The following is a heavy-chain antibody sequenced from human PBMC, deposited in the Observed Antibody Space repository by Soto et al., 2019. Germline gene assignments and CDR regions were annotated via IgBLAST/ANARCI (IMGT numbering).Heavy chain of an antibody. Sequence: EVQLLESGGGLVQPGGSLRLSCAASGFTFISYAMSWVRQAPGKGLEWVSTISGSGSTYYADSVKGRFTISRDNSKDTLYLQMNSLRAEDTAVYYCAKERTVTAGNYFDYWGQGTLVTVSS. CDR2: ISGSGST. J-gene: IGHJ4*02. CDR1: GFTFISYA. D-gene: IGHD4-17*01. CDR3: AKERTVTAGNYFDY. V-gene: IGHV3-23*01.